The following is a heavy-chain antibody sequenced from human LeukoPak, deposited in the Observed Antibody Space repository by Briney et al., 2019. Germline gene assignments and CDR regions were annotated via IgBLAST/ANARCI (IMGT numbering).Heavy chain of an antibody. D-gene: IGHD5-18*01. CDR2: FYTSGSA. CDR3: ARDRDTAMVTWFDY. J-gene: IGHJ4*02. Sequence: SETLSLTCTVSGGSISRYNWNWIRQPAGKGLEWIGRFYTSGSAKYNPSLKSRLTMSVDTSKNQFSLKLSSVTAADTVVYYCARDRDTAMVTWFDYWGQGTLVTVTS. V-gene: IGHV4-4*07. CDR1: GGSISRYN.